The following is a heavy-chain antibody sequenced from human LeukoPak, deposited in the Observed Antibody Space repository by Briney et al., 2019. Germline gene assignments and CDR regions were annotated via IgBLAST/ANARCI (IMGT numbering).Heavy chain of an antibody. J-gene: IGHJ6*02. CDR2: ISESGGST. CDR1: GFTFSTYV. CDR3: AKVRVKGYYYGMDV. D-gene: IGHD4-11*01. Sequence: GGSRRLSCAASGFTFSTYVMTWVRQAPGKGLEWVSEISESGGSTYYADSVKGRFTISRDNSKKTLYLEMNSLRAEDTAAYYCAKVRVKGYYYGMDVWGQGTTVTVSS. V-gene: IGHV3-23*01.